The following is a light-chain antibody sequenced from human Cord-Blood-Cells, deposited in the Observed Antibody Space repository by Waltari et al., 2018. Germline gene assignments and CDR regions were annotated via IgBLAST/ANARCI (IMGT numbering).Light chain of an antibody. CDR3: QQYVSSPPWT. Sequence: IVLTQSPGTLSLSPGERATLSCRASQSVSSSYLAWDQQKPGQDPRLLIYGASSRATGIPGRFSGSASVTDFTLTISRLEPEDFAVYYCQQYVSSPPWTFGQWTKVEIK. CDR2: GAS. V-gene: IGKV3-20*01. J-gene: IGKJ1*01. CDR1: QSVSSSY.